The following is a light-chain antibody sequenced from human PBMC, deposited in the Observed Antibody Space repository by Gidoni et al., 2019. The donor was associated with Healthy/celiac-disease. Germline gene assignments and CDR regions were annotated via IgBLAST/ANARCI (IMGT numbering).Light chain of an antibody. CDR1: QSFRSNY. V-gene: IGKV3-20*01. CDR2: DAS. Sequence: IVLAQSPGTLSLSPGERATLSCRASQSFRSNYLAWYQHKPGQTPRLLIYDASSRDAGIPDRFSGSGSRTDFTLTISRLEPEDFAVYYCQQYGSPPRTFGQGTRVEI. CDR3: QQYGSPPRT. J-gene: IGKJ1*01.